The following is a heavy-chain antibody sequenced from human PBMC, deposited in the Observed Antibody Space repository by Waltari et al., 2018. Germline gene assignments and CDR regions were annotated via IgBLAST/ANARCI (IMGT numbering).Heavy chain of an antibody. CDR3: AILKSSSGWYPLVSTNYYFDY. J-gene: IGHJ4*02. D-gene: IGHD6-19*01. Sequence: QVQLQESGPGLVKPSETLSLTCTVSGGSVSSGSYYWSWIRQPPGKGLGWIGYIYYSGRTNYNPSLNSRVTISVDTSKNQFSLKLSSGTAADTAVYYCAILKSSSGWYPLVSTNYYFDYWGQGTLVTVSS. CDR2: IYYSGRT. V-gene: IGHV4-61*01. CDR1: GGSVSSGSYY.